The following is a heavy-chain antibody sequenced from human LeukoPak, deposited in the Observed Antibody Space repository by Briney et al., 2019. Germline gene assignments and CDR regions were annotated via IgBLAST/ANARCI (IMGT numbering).Heavy chain of an antibody. J-gene: IGHJ4*02. Sequence: GGSLRLSCAASGFTFSSYAMSWVRQAPGKGLEWVSAISGSGGSTYYADSVKGRFTISRDNSKNTLYLQMNSLRAEDTAVYYCAKDLQQWLVRYFDYWGQGTLVTVST. V-gene: IGHV3-23*01. D-gene: IGHD6-19*01. CDR1: GFTFSSYA. CDR3: AKDLQQWLVRYFDY. CDR2: ISGSGGST.